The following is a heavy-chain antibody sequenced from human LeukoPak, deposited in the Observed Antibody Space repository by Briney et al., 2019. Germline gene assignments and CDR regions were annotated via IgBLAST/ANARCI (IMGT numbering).Heavy chain of an antibody. CDR2: IYPGDSDT. Sequence: GESLKISCKGSGYSFTSYWIGWVRQMPGEGLEWKGIIYPGDSDTRYSPSFQGQVTISADKSISTAYLQWSSLKASDTAMYYCARQGSSDYDYVWGSYRPRPLGPVLNWGQGTLVTVSS. J-gene: IGHJ4*02. D-gene: IGHD3-16*02. CDR3: ARQGSSDYDYVWGSYRPRPLGPVLN. V-gene: IGHV5-51*01. CDR1: GYSFTSYW.